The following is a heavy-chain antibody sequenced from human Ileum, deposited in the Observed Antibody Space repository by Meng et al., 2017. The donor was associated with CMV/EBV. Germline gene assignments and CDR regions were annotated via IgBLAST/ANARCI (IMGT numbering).Heavy chain of an antibody. CDR3: ARDSGDRPVVTPVDSAFDI. V-gene: IGHV3-48*03. D-gene: IGHD4-23*01. Sequence: GGSLRLSCAASGFTFSAYEINWVRQAPGKGLEWISYISSCGTFILYADSVQGRFTISRDNAKNSLYLQMNSLRVEDTAVSYCARDSGDRPVVTPVDSAFDIWGQGTKVTVSS. J-gene: IGHJ3*02. CDR1: GFTFSAYE. CDR2: ISSCGTFI.